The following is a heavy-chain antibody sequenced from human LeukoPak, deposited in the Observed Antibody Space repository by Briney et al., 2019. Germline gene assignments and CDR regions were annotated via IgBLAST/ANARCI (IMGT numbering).Heavy chain of an antibody. D-gene: IGHD2-8*01. J-gene: IGHJ6*03. CDR3: AKDRCSNGVGCYYYYMDV. CDR1: GFTFFSYG. CDR2: IQYDGSNE. Sequence: GGSLRLSCAASGFTFFSYGMHWVRQAPGKGLEWVAYIQYDGSNEQYADSVKGRFSISRDSSKNILYLQMNSLRAEDTAVYYCAKDRCSNGVGCYYYYMDVWGKGTTVTISS. V-gene: IGHV3-30*02.